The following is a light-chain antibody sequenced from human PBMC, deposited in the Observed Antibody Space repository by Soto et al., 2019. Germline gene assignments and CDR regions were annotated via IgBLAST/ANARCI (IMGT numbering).Light chain of an antibody. CDR2: WAS. J-gene: IGKJ1*01. CDR1: QNILYSSDNNNY. Sequence: DIVMTQSPDSLAVSLGERATINCKSSQNILYSSDNNNYLAWYQQKPGQPPKLLIYWASTRESGVPDRFSGSGSGTDFTLTISSLQAEDVAVYYCQQYYSIPWTCGQGTKVEIK. CDR3: QQYYSIPWT. V-gene: IGKV4-1*01.